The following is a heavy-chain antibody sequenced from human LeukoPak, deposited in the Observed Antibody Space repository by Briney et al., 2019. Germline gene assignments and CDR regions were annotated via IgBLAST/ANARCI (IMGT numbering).Heavy chain of an antibody. J-gene: IGHJ4*02. CDR1: GFTFGDYA. V-gene: IGHV3-49*04. CDR3: TSGANY. D-gene: IGHD4/OR15-4a*01. CDR2: IRSKAYGGTT. Sequence: PGGSLRLSCAASGFTFGDYAMSWVRQAPGKGLEWVGFIRSKAYGGTTEYAASVRGRFTISRDDSKSIAYLQMNSLKTEDTAVYYCTSGANYWGQGALVTVSS.